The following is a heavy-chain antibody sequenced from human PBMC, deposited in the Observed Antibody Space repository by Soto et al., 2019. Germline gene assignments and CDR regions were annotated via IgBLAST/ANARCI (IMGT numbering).Heavy chain of an antibody. V-gene: IGHV3-30-3*01. Sequence: PGGSLRLSCAASGFTFSSYAMHWVRQAPGKGLEWVAVISYDGSNKYYADSVKGRFTISRDNSKNTLYLQMNSLRAEDTAVYYCARDREQYSSSWYGKYFDYWGQGTLVTVSS. D-gene: IGHD6-13*01. J-gene: IGHJ4*02. CDR1: GFTFSSYA. CDR2: ISYDGSNK. CDR3: ARDREQYSSSWYGKYFDY.